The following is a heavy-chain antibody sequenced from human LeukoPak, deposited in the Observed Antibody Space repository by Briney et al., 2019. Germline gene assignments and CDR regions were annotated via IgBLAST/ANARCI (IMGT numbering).Heavy chain of an antibody. CDR3: AKAEQWLVSYYFDY. Sequence: GGSLRLSCAASGFTFSNAWMNWVRQAPGKGLEWVSAISGSGGSTYYADSVKGRFTISRDNSKNTLYLQMNSLRAEDTAVYYCAKAEQWLVSYYFDYWGQGTLVTVSS. D-gene: IGHD6-19*01. J-gene: IGHJ4*02. V-gene: IGHV3-23*01. CDR2: ISGSGGST. CDR1: GFTFSNAW.